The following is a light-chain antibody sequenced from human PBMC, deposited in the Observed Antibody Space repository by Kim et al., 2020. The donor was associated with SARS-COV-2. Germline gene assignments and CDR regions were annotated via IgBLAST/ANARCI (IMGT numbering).Light chain of an antibody. CDR3: QTWGTGIPV. CDR1: SGHSTYA. CDR2: LHSDGSL. Sequence: QPVLTQSPSASASLGASVKLTCSLNSGHSTYAVAWHQQHPEKGPRYLMKLHSDGSLTKADGIPDRFSGSTSGAERHLSISSLQSEDEADYYCQTWGTGIPVFGGGTQLTVL. V-gene: IGLV4-69*02. J-gene: IGLJ2*01.